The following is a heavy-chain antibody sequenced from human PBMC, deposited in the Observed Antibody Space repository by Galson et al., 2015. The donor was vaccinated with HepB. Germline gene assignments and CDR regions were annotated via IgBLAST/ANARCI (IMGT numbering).Heavy chain of an antibody. CDR2: INPNSGDT. V-gene: IGHV1-2*06. D-gene: IGHD6-25*01. Sequence: SVKVSCKASRYTFTGYYMQWVRQAPGQGLEWMGRINPNSGDTNYAQKFQGRVTMTRDTSISTAYMELSRLRSDDTAVYYCATKDSGGWAPFDYWGQGTLVTVSS. J-gene: IGHJ4*02. CDR3: ATKDSGGWAPFDY. CDR1: RYTFTGYY.